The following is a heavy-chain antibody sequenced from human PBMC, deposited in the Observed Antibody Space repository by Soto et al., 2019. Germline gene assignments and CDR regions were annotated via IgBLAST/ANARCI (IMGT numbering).Heavy chain of an antibody. J-gene: IGHJ5*02. CDR2: IDSAGDA. CDR1: GFTFSSHD. Sequence: EVQLVESGGGLVQPGGSLRLSCAASGFTFSSHDMHWVRQVTGKGLEWVSGIDSAGDAKYPASVKGRFTISRENAKNSLHLPVNSLRAGDTAVYYCARGGIRGVSWNWFDTWGQGTLVTVSS. D-gene: IGHD3-10*01. CDR3: ARGGIRGVSWNWFDT. V-gene: IGHV3-13*01.